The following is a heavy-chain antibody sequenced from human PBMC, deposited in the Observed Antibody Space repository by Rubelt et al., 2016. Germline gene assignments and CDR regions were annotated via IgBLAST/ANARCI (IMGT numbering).Heavy chain of an antibody. CDR3: AKDRMDV. CDR1: GGSFSGYY. CDR2: ISGSGGST. V-gene: IGHV3-23*01. Sequence: VQLQQWGAGLLKPSETLSLTCAVYGGSFSGYYWSWVRQPPGKGLEWVSAISGSGGSTYYADSVKGRFTISRDNSKNTLYLQMNSLRAEDTAVYYCAKDRMDVWGQGTTVTVSS. J-gene: IGHJ6*02.